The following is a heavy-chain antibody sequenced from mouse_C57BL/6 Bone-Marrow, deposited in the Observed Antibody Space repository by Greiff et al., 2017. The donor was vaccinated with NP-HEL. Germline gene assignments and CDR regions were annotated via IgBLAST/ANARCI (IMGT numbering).Heavy chain of an antibody. CDR1: GYSFTSYY. D-gene: IGHD2-2*01. Sequence: VQLQQSGPELVKPGASVKISCKASGYSFTSYYIHWVKQRPGQGLEWIGWIYPGSGNTKYNEKFKGKATLTADTSSSTAYMQLSSLTSEDSAVYYCARRWLRRKVSYFDYWGQGTTLTVSS. CDR2: IYPGSGNT. J-gene: IGHJ2*01. CDR3: ARRWLRRKVSYFDY. V-gene: IGHV1-66*01.